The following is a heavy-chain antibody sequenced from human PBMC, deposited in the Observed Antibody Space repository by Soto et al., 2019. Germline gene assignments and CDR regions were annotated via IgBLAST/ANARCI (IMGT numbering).Heavy chain of an antibody. CDR1: GDAFASYH. CDR2: IDPSDGTT. Sequence: VTDSCKASGDAFASYHMHWVRQAPEQGLEWMGMIDPSDGTTTYAQKLQGRVTMTRDTATSTVYMELSSLRSEDTAVYYCARGEVLDVQNDAFDFLGQGTMVTGSS. CDR3: ARGEVLDVQNDAFDF. V-gene: IGHV1-46*04. D-gene: IGHD2-15*01. J-gene: IGHJ3*01.